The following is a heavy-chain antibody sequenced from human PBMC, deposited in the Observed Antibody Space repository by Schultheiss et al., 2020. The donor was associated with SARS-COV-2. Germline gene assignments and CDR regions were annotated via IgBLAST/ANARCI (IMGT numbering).Heavy chain of an antibody. Sequence: SLKISCAASGFTFDDYAMHWVRQAPGKGLEWVSGISWNSGSIGYADSVKGRFTISRDNAKNSLYLQMNSLRAEDTALYYCAKAGSGWYDWFDPWGQGTLVTVSS. CDR2: ISWNSGSI. D-gene: IGHD6-19*01. CDR3: AKAGSGWYDWFDP. J-gene: IGHJ5*02. V-gene: IGHV3-9*01. CDR1: GFTFDDYA.